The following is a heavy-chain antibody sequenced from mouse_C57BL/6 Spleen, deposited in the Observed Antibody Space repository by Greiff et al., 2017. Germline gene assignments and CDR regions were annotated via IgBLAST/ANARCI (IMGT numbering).Heavy chain of an antibody. D-gene: IGHD2-4*01. CDR1: GYTFPDYY. CDR3: ARGIYYDYDDYAMDY. J-gene: IGHJ4*01. V-gene: IGHV1-26*01. CDR2: INPNNGGT. Sequence: VQLQQSGPELVKPGASVKISCKASGYTFPDYYMNWVKQSHGKSLEWIGDINPNNGGTSYNQKFKGKATLTVDKSSSTAYMELRSLTSEDSAVYYCARGIYYDYDDYAMDYWGQGTSVTVSS.